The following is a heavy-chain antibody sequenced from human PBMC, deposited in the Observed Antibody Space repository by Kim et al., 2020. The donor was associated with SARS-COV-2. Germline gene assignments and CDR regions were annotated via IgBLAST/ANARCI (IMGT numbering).Heavy chain of an antibody. V-gene: IGHV3-30*18. CDR1: GLTFRNYG. D-gene: IGHD3-10*01. CDR2: ISYDGSNK. J-gene: IGHJ4*02. Sequence: GGSLRLSCAASGLTFRNYGMHWVRQAPGKGLEWVAVISYDGSNKYYADSVKDRFTISRDNSKNTLWLQMNSLRAEDTAVYYCAKGAMFWGAGHAYWGRGTLVTVSS. CDR3: AKGAMFWGAGHAY.